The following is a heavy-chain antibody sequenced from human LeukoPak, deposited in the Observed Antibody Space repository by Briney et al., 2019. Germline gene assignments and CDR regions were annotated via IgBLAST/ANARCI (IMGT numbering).Heavy chain of an antibody. CDR3: ARASGWHYYYYYYMDV. V-gene: IGHV1-8*02. J-gene: IGHJ6*03. CDR2: MNPNSGNT. D-gene: IGHD6-19*01. CDR1: GYIFTSCY. Sequence: ASVKVSCKASGYIFTSCYMHWVRQATGQGLEWMGWMNPNSGNTGYAQKFQGRVTMTRNTSISTAYMELSSLRSEDTAVYYCARASGWHYYYYYYMDVWGKGTTVTISS.